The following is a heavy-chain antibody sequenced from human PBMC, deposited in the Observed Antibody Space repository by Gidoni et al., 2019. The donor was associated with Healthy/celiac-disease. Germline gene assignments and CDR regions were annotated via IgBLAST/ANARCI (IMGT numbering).Heavy chain of an antibody. CDR3: ASSGNTQLYYYYGMDV. D-gene: IGHD3-10*01. CDR2: IYGGGST. CDR1: GFTVSSNS. J-gene: IGHJ6*02. Sequence: EVQLVESGGGLVQPGGSLRLSCAASGFTVSSNSMIWVRQAPGKGLEWVSVIYGGGSTYYADAVKGRFTISRDNSKNTLYLQMNSLRAEDTAVYYCASSGNTQLYYYYGMDVWGQGTTVTVSS. V-gene: IGHV3-66*02.